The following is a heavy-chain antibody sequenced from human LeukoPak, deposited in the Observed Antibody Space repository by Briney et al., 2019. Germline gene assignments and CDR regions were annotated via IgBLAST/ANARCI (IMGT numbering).Heavy chain of an antibody. CDR2: IYYSGST. V-gene: IGHV4-59*01. J-gene: IGHJ6*03. D-gene: IGHD1-26*01. CDR3: ARSGIVGAPSGYYMDV. CDR1: GGSISSYY. Sequence: ASETLSLTCTVSGGSISSYYWSWIRQPPGKGLEWIGYIYYSGSTNYNPSLKSRVTISVDTSKNQFSLKLSSVTAADTAVYYCARSGIVGAPSGYYMDVWGKGTTVTVSS.